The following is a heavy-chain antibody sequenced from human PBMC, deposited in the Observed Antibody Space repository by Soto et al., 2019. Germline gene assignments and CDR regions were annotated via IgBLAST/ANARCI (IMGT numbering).Heavy chain of an antibody. CDR1: GDTFTFYS. V-gene: IGHV1-69*02. CDR2: INPILSMS. CDR3: ASSYGSGYRAFDY. D-gene: IGHD3-10*01. J-gene: IGHJ4*02. Sequence: QVQLVQSGAEVKKPGSSVRVSCKASGDTFTFYSINWVRQAPGLGLEWMGRINPILSMSNYAQRFQGRVTMTADNSKSTAYMELSSLRSEDTAMYYCASSYGSGYRAFDYWGQGALVTVSS.